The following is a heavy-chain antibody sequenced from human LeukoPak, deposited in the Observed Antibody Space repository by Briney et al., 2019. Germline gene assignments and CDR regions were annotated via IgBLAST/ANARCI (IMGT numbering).Heavy chain of an antibody. CDR3: ARGGVYCTSTTCYNWFDP. CDR2: MNPNSGNT. CDR1: GYTLTSYD. V-gene: IGHV1-8*03. J-gene: IGHJ5*02. D-gene: IGHD2-2*01. Sequence: ASVKVSCKASGYTLTSYDINWVRQASGQGLTWMGWMNPNSGNTGYAQKFQGRVTITRNTSISTAYMELSSLRSEDTAVYYCARGGVYCTSTTCYNWFDPWGQGTLVTVSS.